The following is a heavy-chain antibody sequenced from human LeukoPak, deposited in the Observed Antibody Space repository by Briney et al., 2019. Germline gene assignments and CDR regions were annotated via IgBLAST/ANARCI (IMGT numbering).Heavy chain of an antibody. CDR1: GGSISSGSYY. J-gene: IGHJ3*02. CDR3: ARTCPWGFGEEAFDI. Sequence: SQTLSLTCTVSGGSISSGSYYWSWIRQPAGKGLEWIGRIYTSGSTNYNPSLKSRVTISVDTSKNQFSLKLSSVTAADTAVYYCARTCPWGFGEEAFDIWGQGTMVTVSS. V-gene: IGHV4-61*02. CDR2: IYTSGST. D-gene: IGHD3-10*01.